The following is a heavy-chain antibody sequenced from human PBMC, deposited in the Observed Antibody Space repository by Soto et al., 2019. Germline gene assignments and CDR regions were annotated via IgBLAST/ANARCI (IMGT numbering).Heavy chain of an antibody. Sequence: GGSLRLSCTASGFTFGDYAMSWFRQAPGKGLEWVGLIRSNAYGGTTEYAASVKGRFAISRDDSKSIAYLQMNSLKTEDTAVYYCTRDWQWLVFDYWGQGTLVTISS. CDR1: GFTFGDYA. J-gene: IGHJ4*02. CDR3: TRDWQWLVFDY. D-gene: IGHD6-19*01. V-gene: IGHV3-49*03. CDR2: IRSNAYGGTT.